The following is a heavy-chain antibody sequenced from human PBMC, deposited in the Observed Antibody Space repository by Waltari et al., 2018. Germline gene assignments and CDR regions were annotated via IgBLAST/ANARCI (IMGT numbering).Heavy chain of an antibody. CDR2: ISSTSTYI. CDR1: GFPCSDWG. J-gene: IGHJ4*02. Sequence: EVQLVESGAGRVKPGGSLSGAGSASGFPCSDWGRHWARQAPGKGLEWVSSISSTSTYIYYADSVKGRFTISRDNAKNSLYLQMDSLRVEDTAVYYCTRVVYGIGGDYFDYWGQGTLVTVSP. V-gene: IGHV3-21*04. D-gene: IGHD2-8*01. CDR3: TRVVYGIGGDYFDY.